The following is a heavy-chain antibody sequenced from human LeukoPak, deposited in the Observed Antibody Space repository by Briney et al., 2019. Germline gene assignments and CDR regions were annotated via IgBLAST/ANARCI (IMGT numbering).Heavy chain of an antibody. CDR3: ARGGYCSGGSCYDY. Sequence: SQTLSLTCTVSGGSISSGDYYWSWIRQPPGKGLEWIGYIYYSGSTNYNPSLKSRVTISVDTSKNQFSLKLSSVTAADTAVYYCARGGYCSGGSCYDYWGQGTLVTVSS. CDR2: IYYSGST. V-gene: IGHV4-30-4*08. D-gene: IGHD2-15*01. CDR1: GGSISSGDYY. J-gene: IGHJ4*02.